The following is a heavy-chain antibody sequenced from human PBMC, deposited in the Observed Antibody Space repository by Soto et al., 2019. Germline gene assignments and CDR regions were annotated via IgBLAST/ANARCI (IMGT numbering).Heavy chain of an antibody. V-gene: IGHV3-30-3*01. CDR3: ARGGGFCGGDCYKGGIDY. Sequence: QVQLVESGGGVVQPGRSLRLSCAASGFTFSPYTMHWVRQAPGKGLEWVAVISYDGNDKFYADSVKGRFTISRDNSKNPLYLQMNSLRPEDTAVYYCARGGGFCGGDCYKGGIDYWGQGTLVTVSS. D-gene: IGHD2-21*02. J-gene: IGHJ4*02. CDR2: ISYDGNDK. CDR1: GFTFSPYT.